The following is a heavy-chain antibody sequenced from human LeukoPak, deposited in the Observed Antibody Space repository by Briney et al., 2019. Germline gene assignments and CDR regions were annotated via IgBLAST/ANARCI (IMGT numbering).Heavy chain of an antibody. CDR3: ARGNYYDSSGYRYYYYMDV. CDR2: INPNSGGT. V-gene: IGHV1-2*04. D-gene: IGHD3-22*01. J-gene: IGHJ6*03. Sequence: ASVKVSRKASGYTFTGYYMHWVRQAPGQGLEWVGWINPNSGGTNYAQKFQGWVTMTRDTSISTAYMELSRLRSDDTAVYYCARGNYYDSSGYRYYYYMDVWGKGTTVTVSS. CDR1: GYTFTGYY.